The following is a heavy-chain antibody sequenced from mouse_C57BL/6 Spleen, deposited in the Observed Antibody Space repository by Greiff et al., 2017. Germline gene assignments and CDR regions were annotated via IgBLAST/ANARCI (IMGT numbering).Heavy chain of an antibody. D-gene: IGHD1-1*01. CDR2: ISYSGST. Sequence: EVQLQQSGPGMVKPSQSLSLTCTVTGYSITSGYDWHWIRHFPGNKLEWMGYISYSGSTNYNPSLKSRISITHDTSKNHFFLKLNSVTTEDTATYYCARDGSSRFAYWGQGTLVTVSA. V-gene: IGHV3-1*01. CDR3: ARDGSSRFAY. J-gene: IGHJ3*01. CDR1: GYSITSGYD.